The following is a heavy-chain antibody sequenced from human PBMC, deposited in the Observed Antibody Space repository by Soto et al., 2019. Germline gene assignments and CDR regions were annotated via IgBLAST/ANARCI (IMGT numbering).Heavy chain of an antibody. Sequence: GPSVKVSCKASRYTFTDYFIHWVRQAPGQGLEWMGWINPNGGGTNYAPNFQGRVTLTRDTSISTAYMELNKLRPDDTAVYYCARDAYGGNPGTFRGQGTLVTVSS. V-gene: IGHV1-2*02. J-gene: IGHJ4*02. CDR3: ARDAYGGNPGTF. D-gene: IGHD2-21*01. CDR2: INPNGGGT. CDR1: RYTFTDYF.